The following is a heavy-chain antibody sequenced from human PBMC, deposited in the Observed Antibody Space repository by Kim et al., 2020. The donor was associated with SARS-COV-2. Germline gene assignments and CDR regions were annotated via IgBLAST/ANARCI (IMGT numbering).Heavy chain of an antibody. V-gene: IGHV4-59*01. CDR3: ARDSTSGYSPQQGFDP. Sequence: SETLSLTCTVSGGSISSYYWSWIRQPPGKGLEWIGYIYYSGSTNYNPSLKSRVTISVDTSKNQFSLKLSSVTAADTAVYYCARDSTSGYSPQQGFDPWGQGTLVTVSS. J-gene: IGHJ5*02. CDR1: GGSISSYY. D-gene: IGHD5-18*01. CDR2: IYYSGST.